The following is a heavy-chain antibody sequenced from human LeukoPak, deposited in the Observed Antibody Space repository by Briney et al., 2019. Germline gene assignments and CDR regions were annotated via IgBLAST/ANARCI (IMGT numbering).Heavy chain of an antibody. CDR2: IQYDGSNE. J-gene: IGHJ6*03. CDR1: GFTVSSNY. D-gene: IGHD2-8*01. CDR3: AKDRCSNGIGCYYYYMDV. V-gene: IGHV3-30*18. Sequence: PGGSLRLSCAASGFTVSSNYMSWVRQAPGKGLEWVADIQYDGSNEQYADSVKGRFSISRDSSKNILYLQMNSLRAEDTAVYYCAKDRCSNGIGCYYYYMDVWGKGTTVTISS.